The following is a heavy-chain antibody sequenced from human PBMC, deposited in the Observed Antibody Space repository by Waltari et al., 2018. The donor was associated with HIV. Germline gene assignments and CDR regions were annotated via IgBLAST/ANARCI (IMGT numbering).Heavy chain of an antibody. CDR3: TTGDIVVVTDY. D-gene: IGHD2-21*02. V-gene: IGHV3-15*01. CDR1: GFTFTNAW. CDR2: VKSETDGGTT. Sequence: EVQLVASGGGLVKPGGSIRLSCAASGFTFTNAWMSRVRQAPGKGLEWVGRVKSETDGGTTDYAAPVKGRFTISRDDSKNTLYLQMNSLKTEDTAVYYCTTGDIVVVTDYWGQGTLVTVSS. J-gene: IGHJ4*02.